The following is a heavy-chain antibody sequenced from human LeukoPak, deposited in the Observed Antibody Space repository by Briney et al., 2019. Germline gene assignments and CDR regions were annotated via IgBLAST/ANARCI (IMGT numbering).Heavy chain of an antibody. D-gene: IGHD6-13*01. V-gene: IGHV3-23*01. CDR1: GFTFSSYA. Sequence: PGGSLRLSCAASGFTFSSYAMSWVRQAPGKGPVWVLAISGSGDNTYYADSVKGRITISRDNSKNTLYLQMSSLRAEDTAVYYCAKSHSSSWTRYFDDWGQGILVTVSS. J-gene: IGHJ4*02. CDR3: AKSHSSSWTRYFDD. CDR2: ISGSGDNT.